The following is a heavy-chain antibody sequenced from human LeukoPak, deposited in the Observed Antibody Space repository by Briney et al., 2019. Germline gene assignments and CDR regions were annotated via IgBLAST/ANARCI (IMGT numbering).Heavy chain of an antibody. CDR2: IIPIFGTA. Sequence: GSSVKVSCKASRGTFSSYAISWVRQAPGQGLEWMGGIIPIFGTANYAQKFQGRVTITADESTSTVYMELSSLRSEDTAVYYCARASKMATATSFDYWGQGTLVTVSS. CDR3: ARASKMATATSFDY. V-gene: IGHV1-69*01. CDR1: RGTFSSYA. D-gene: IGHD4-4*01. J-gene: IGHJ4*02.